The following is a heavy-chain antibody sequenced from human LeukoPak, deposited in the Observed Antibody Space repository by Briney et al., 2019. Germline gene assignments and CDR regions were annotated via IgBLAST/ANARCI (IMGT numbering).Heavy chain of an antibody. CDR2: ISTSGGTV. V-gene: IGHV3-48*04. Sequence: QTGGSLRLSCAASGFTFSNFGMHWVRQAPGEGLEWTSYISTSGGTVYYADSVKGRFTISRDNTKNSLYLQMNSLRAEDTAVYYCARVIVDSSGWPNNFDYWGQGALVTVSS. CDR1: GFTFSNFG. D-gene: IGHD6-19*01. CDR3: ARVIVDSSGWPNNFDY. J-gene: IGHJ4*02.